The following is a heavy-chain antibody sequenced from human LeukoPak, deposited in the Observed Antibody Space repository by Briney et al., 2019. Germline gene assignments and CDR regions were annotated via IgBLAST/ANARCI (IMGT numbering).Heavy chain of an antibody. J-gene: IGHJ4*02. Sequence: GGSLRLSCAASGFTFSSYSMNWVRQAPGKGLEWVSSISSSSSYIYYADSVKGRFTISRDNAKDSLYLQMNSLRAEDTAVYYCARDVGYYSGSHYWGQGTLVTVSS. V-gene: IGHV3-21*01. CDR3: ARDVGYYSGSHY. CDR2: ISSSSSYI. D-gene: IGHD1-26*01. CDR1: GFTFSSYS.